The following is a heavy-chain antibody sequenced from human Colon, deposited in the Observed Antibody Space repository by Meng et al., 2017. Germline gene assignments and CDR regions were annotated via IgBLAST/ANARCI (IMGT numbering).Heavy chain of an antibody. D-gene: IGHD6-19*01. CDR2: IYWDDDK. CDR3: AHSPQWYFDY. CDR1: GFSLTTSGVS. J-gene: IGHJ4*02. V-gene: IGHV2-5*02. Sequence: QITLKETVPALVKPTQPVTLTRAFSGFSLTTSGVSVAWHRQPPGEALAWLALIYWDDDKRYSPSLKNRLAITKDTSKNQVVLTIANMDPMDTGTYYCAHSPQWYFDYWGPGTLVTVSS.